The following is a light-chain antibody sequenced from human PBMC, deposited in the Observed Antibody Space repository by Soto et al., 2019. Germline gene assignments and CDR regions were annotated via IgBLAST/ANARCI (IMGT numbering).Light chain of an antibody. J-gene: IGLJ3*02. CDR1: RSNIGSNA. Sequence: QSVLTQPPSASGTPGQRVTISCSGSRSNIGSNAVSWYQQLPGTAPKLLIYNDNQRPSGFPDRFSASKSGTSASLAISGLQSEDEADYYCAAWDDSLNARGVFGGGTKLTVL. CDR2: NDN. V-gene: IGLV1-44*01. CDR3: AAWDDSLNARGV.